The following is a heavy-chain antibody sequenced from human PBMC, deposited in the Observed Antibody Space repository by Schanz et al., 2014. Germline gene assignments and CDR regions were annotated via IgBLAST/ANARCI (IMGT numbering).Heavy chain of an antibody. V-gene: IGHV3-53*01. D-gene: IGHD2-21*01. J-gene: IGHJ3*01. CDR3: ARDEGRDGYNLAFDV. CDR2: LYINAGST. Sequence: EVQLVESGGGLIQPGGSLRLPCAVSGFSVSTNYMSWARQAPGKGLEWISSLYINAGSTRYADSVKGRFFISRDSSKNTLCLQMNSLRADDTAIYFCARDEGRDGYNLAFDVWGQGTLVTVSS. CDR1: GFSVSTNY.